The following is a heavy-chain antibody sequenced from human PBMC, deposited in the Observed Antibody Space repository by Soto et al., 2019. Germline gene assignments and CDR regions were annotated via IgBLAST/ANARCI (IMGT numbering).Heavy chain of an antibody. D-gene: IGHD7-27*01. CDR3: ARGPLGTGDYYYYYYGMDV. CDR1: GFTFSSYS. Sequence: LRLSCAASGFTFSSYSMNWVRQAPGKGLEWVSSISSSSSYIYYADSVKGRFTISRDNAKNSLYLQMNSLRAEDTAVYYCARGPLGTGDYYYYYYGMDVWGQGTTVTVSS. V-gene: IGHV3-21*01. CDR2: ISSSSSYI. J-gene: IGHJ6*02.